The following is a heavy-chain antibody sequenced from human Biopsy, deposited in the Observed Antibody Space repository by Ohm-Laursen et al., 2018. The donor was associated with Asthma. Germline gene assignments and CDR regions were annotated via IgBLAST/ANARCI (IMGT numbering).Heavy chain of an antibody. V-gene: IGHV1-69*13. Sequence: SVKVSCKASGGTFSRYAISWVRQTPGQGLEWMGGIIPIFGTSNYAQKFQGRVTFTADESTSSAYMELSSLRSEDTAVYYCARTYYDFLTGQVNDAFAIWGQGTMVPVSS. CDR2: IIPIFGTS. CDR3: ARTYYDFLTGQVNDAFAI. D-gene: IGHD3-9*01. CDR1: GGTFSRYA. J-gene: IGHJ3*02.